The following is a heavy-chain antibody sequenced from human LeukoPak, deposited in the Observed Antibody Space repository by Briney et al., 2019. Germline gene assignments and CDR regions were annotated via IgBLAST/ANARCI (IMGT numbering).Heavy chain of an antibody. Sequence: GGSLRLSCAASGYTFSSYWMHWVRRVPGKGLVWVARINPGGSSITYADSVKGRFTISRDNAKNTLYLQMDSLRAEDTGVYYCARSNQADDYWGQGTLVTVSS. D-gene: IGHD1-14*01. CDR3: ARSNQADDY. V-gene: IGHV3-74*01. CDR1: GYTFSSYW. CDR2: INPGGSSI. J-gene: IGHJ4*02.